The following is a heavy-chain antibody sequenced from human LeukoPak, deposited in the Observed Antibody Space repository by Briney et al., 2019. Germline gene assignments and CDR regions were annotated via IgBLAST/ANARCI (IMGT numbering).Heavy chain of an antibody. CDR3: AKPLTAATGTDFDY. CDR2: IVGSGATT. J-gene: IGHJ4*02. V-gene: IGHV3-23*01. Sequence: GGSLRLSCAASGFTFSSYAMSGVRQAPGKGLEWVSAIVGSGATTYYADSVKGRFTISRDNSKNTVYLQMINLRAEGTALYYCAKPLTAATGTDFDYWGQGTLVTVSS. CDR1: GFTFSSYA. D-gene: IGHD6-13*01.